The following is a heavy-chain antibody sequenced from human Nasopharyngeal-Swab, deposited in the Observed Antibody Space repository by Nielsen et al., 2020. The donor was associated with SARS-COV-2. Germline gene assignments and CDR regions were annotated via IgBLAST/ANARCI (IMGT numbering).Heavy chain of an antibody. CDR2: INTNTGNP. CDR1: GYTFTSYA. Sequence: ASVKVSCKASGYTFTSYAMNWVRQAPGQGLEWMGWINTNTGNPTYAQGFTGRFVFSLDTSVSTAYLQISSLKAEDTAVYYSARDAVLLWFGELSWHYYYYMDVWGKGTTVTVSS. V-gene: IGHV7-4-1*02. D-gene: IGHD3-10*01. J-gene: IGHJ6*03. CDR3: ARDAVLLWFGELSWHYYYYMDV.